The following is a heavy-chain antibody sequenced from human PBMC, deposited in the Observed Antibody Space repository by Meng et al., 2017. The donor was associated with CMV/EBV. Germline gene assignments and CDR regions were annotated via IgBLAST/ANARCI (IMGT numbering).Heavy chain of an antibody. D-gene: IGHD5-24*01. Sequence: ASGFTFSDYSMNWLRQAPGKGLEWVSSISSSSTYIYYADSVKGRFTISRDNAKDSLSLQMSSLRAEDTAMYYCARTNGYLPSYFDYWGQGTLVTVSS. J-gene: IGHJ4*02. CDR2: ISSSSTYI. CDR1: GFTFSDYS. V-gene: IGHV3-21*01. CDR3: ARTNGYLPSYFDY.